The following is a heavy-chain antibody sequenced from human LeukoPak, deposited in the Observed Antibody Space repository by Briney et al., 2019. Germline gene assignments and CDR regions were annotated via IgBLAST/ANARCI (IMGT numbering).Heavy chain of an antibody. CDR2: INPNSGGT. D-gene: IGHD2-15*01. CDR1: GYTFTGYY. Sequence: ASVKVSCTASGYTFTGYYMHWVRQALGQGLEWMGWINPNSGGTNYAQKFQGRVTITRNTSISTAYMELSSLRSEDTAVYYCERGLYCSGGSCYRDYYYYMDVWGKGTTVTVSS. CDR3: ERGLYCSGGSCYRDYYYYMDV. J-gene: IGHJ6*03. V-gene: IGHV1-2*02.